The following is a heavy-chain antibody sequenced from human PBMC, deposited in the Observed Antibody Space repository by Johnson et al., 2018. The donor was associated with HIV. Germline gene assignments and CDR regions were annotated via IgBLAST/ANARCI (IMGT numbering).Heavy chain of an antibody. CDR1: GFTFSSYG. J-gene: IGHJ3*02. Sequence: QVQVVESGGGLVQPGGSLRLSCAASGFTFSSYGMHWVRQAPGKGLEWVAFIRYDGSNKYYADSVKGRFTISRDNSKNTLYLQMNSLRAEDTAVYYCAKVGAKVPDAFDIWGQGTMVTVSS. CDR3: AKVGAKVPDAFDI. V-gene: IGHV3-30*02. D-gene: IGHD1-26*01. CDR2: IRYDGSNK.